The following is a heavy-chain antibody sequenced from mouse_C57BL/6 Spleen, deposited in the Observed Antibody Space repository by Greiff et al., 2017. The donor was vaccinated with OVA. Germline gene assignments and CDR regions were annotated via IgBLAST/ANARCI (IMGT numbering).Heavy chain of an antibody. CDR1: GYTFTSYW. D-gene: IGHD3-2*02. CDR3: ARSGQLRLLDYFDY. CDR2: IYPGSGST. J-gene: IGHJ2*01. V-gene: IGHV1-55*01. Sequence: QVQLQQPGAELVKPGASVKMSCKASGYTFTSYWITWVKQRPGQGLEWIGDIYPGSGSTNYNEKFKSKATLTVDTSSSTAYMQLSSLTSEDSAVYFCARSGQLRLLDYFDYWGQGTTLTVSS.